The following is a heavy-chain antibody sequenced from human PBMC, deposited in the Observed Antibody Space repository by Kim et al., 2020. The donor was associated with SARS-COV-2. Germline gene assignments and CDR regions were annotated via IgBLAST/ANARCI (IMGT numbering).Heavy chain of an antibody. CDR3: ARDDGSGSFYNPSGYFDL. J-gene: IGHJ2*01. D-gene: IGHD3-10*01. V-gene: IGHV4-39*07. CDR1: GGSVSSSSYY. CDR2: IYYSGST. Sequence: SETLSLSCSVSGGSVSSSSYYWVWIRQPPGKGLEWIGSIYYSGSTYYNPSLKSRVTMSVDASKNQFSLRLRSVTAADTAMYYCARDDGSGSFYNPSGYFDLWGRDTLVTFSS.